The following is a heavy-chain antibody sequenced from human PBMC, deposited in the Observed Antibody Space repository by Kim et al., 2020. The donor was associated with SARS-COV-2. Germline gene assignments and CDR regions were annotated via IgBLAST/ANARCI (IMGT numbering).Heavy chain of an antibody. CDR3: GRSGRLTGGDV. CDR2: ISSSGSTI. J-gene: IGHJ3*01. CDR1: GFTFRSYS. Sequence: GGSLRLSCAASGFTFRSYSMNWVRQAPGKGLEWVSRISSSGSTISYADSVKGRFTISRDNAKNTLLLQMNSLRAADTAAYYCGRSGRLTGGDVWGHGT. D-gene: IGHD3-9*01. V-gene: IGHV3-48*01.